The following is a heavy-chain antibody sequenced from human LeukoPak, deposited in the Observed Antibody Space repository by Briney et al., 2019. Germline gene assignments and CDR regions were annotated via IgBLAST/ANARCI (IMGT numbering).Heavy chain of an antibody. V-gene: IGHV3-13*01. CDR2: ILVAGDT. J-gene: IGHJ4*02. Sequence: GGSLRLSCAASGFVFSNFDMHWVRQSTGKGLEWVAGILVAGDTHYADSVKGRFTISRDNAKNSLYLQMNSLRAEDTAVYYCARDDVSPTTVNYWGQGTLVTVSS. CDR3: ARDDVSPTTVNY. CDR1: GFVFSNFD. D-gene: IGHD4-17*01.